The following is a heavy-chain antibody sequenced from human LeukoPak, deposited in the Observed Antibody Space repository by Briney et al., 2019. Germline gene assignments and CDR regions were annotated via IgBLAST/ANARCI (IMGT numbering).Heavy chain of an antibody. CDR1: GGSFSGYY. CDR3: ARIDYGGNSGGGY. J-gene: IGHJ4*02. CDR2: INHSGST. V-gene: IGHV4-34*01. D-gene: IGHD4-23*01. Sequence: SETLSLTCAVYGGSFSGYYWSWIRQPPGKGLEWIGEINHSGSTNCNPSLKSRVTISVDTSKNQFSLKLSSVTAADTAVYYCARIDYGGNSGGGYWGQGTLVTVSS.